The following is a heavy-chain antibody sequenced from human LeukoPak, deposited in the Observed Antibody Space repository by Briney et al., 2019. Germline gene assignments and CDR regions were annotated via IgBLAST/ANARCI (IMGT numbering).Heavy chain of an antibody. CDR2: INPNSGGT. J-gene: IGHJ6*02. D-gene: IGHD2-8*02. V-gene: IGHV1-2*02. Sequence: GASVKVSCKASGYTGYYMHWVRQAPGQRLEWMGWINPNSGGTNYAQKFQGRVTMTRDTSISTAYMELSRLRSDDAAVYYCAREVLAKNYGLDVWGQGTTVTVSS. CDR3: AREVLAKNYGLDV. CDR1: GYTGYY.